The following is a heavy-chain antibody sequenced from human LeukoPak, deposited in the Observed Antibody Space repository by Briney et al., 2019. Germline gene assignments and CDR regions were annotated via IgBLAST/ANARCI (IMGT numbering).Heavy chain of an antibody. CDR1: GFTFTSYS. J-gene: IGHJ4*02. CDR3: AKSRDIPVAGISDY. D-gene: IGHD6-19*01. CDR2: ISGSGGST. V-gene: IGHV3-23*01. Sequence: PGGSLRLSCAASGFTFTSYSMNWVRQAPGKGLEWVSAISGSGGSTYYADSVKGRFTISRDNSKNTLYLQMNSLRAEDTAVYYCAKSRDIPVAGISDYWGQGTLVTVSS.